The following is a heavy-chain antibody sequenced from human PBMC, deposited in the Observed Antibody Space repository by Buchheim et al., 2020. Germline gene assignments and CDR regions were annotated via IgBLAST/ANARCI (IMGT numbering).Heavy chain of an antibody. D-gene: IGHD3-3*01. Sequence: QVQLVESGGGVAQPGRSLRLSCAASGFTFSSYGMHWVRQAPGKGLEWVAVIWYDGSNKYYADSVKGRFTISRDNSKNTLYLQMNSLRAEDTAVYYCARDGRTYYDFWSGYTGMDVWGQGTT. CDR2: IWYDGSNK. CDR1: GFTFSSYG. V-gene: IGHV3-33*01. J-gene: IGHJ6*02. CDR3: ARDGRTYYDFWSGYTGMDV.